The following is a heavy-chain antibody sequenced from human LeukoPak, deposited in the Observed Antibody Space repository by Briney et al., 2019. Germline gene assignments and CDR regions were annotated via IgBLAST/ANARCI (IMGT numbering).Heavy chain of an antibody. CDR1: GGSISSYY. CDR3: AGGSYYGSGSYYSN. Sequence: PSETLSLTCSVSGGSISSYYWSWIRQPPGKGLEWIAYTSHSGSTNYNPSLKSRVTISLHTSKNQFSLRLRSVTAADRAVYYCAGGSYYGSGSYYSNWGQGILVTVSS. CDR2: TSHSGST. J-gene: IGHJ4*02. D-gene: IGHD3-10*01. V-gene: IGHV4-59*01.